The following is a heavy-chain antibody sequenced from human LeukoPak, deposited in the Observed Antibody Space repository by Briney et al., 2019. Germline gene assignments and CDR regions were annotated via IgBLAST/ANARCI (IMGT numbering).Heavy chain of an antibody. CDR3: TRGYSGRSAYAFDI. Sequence: GGSLRLSCAASGFTFSDYYMSWIRQAPGKGLEWVSYISSSSSYTNYADSVKGRFTISRDDSKNSLYLQMNSLKTEDTALYYCTRGYSGRSAYAFDIWGPGTMVTVSS. CDR2: ISSSSSYT. D-gene: IGHD1-26*01. CDR1: GFTFSDYY. J-gene: IGHJ3*02. V-gene: IGHV3-11*05.